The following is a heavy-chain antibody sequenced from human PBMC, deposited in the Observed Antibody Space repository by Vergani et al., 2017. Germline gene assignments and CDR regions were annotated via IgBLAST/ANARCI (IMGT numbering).Heavy chain of an antibody. V-gene: IGHV3-30*18. CDR3: AKAGSVTSGSLQYNFYMDV. J-gene: IGHJ6*03. D-gene: IGHD3-10*01. Sequence: VQLVESGGGLVPPGRSLRLSCAASGFSFSSHAIHWVRQAPGKGLEWVAVISNDGSKKYYADSVKGRFTISRDNSKNTLDLQKNSLRTQDTAVYYCAKAGSVTSGSLQYNFYMDVWGKGTTVTVS. CDR2: ISNDGSKK. CDR1: GFSFSSHA.